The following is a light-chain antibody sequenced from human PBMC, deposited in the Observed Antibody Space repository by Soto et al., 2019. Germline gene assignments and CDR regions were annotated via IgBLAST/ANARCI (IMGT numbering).Light chain of an antibody. CDR2: DAS. CDR1: QSVRSW. Sequence: DIQMTQSPSTLSASLGSRVTITCRASQSVRSWLAWYQQKPGRSPKLLIYDASSLQGGFPSRFSGSRFGTEFTLTVSSLQADDFATYYCQQYSNYSFTFGPGTKVDMK. J-gene: IGKJ3*01. CDR3: QQYSNYSFT. V-gene: IGKV1-5*01.